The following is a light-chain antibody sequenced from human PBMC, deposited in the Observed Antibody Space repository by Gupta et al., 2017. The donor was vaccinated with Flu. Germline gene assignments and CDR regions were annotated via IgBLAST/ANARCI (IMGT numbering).Light chain of an antibody. V-gene: IGKV3-15*01. CDR1: QSVSSN. CDR3: QHYNNWPWT. J-gene: IGKJ1*01. CDR2: GSS. Sequence: EIVMTQSPATLSVSTGERATLSCRASQSVSSNLAWYQQKPGQAPRLLIYGSSTRATGIPAWFSGSCSGTEFPLTISLLQSEVFAFYYCQHYNNWPWTFGQGTKVEIK.